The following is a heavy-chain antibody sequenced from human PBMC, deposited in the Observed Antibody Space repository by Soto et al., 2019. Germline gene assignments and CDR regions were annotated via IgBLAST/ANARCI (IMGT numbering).Heavy chain of an antibody. V-gene: IGHV4-39*07. Sequence: QLQLQESGPGLVKPSETLSLTCSVSGDSISTSNYYWGWIRQPPGKGLEWIGHLFYSGGTYYNPSLKGRVSISVDTSKNEFSLKLTSITAADTAIYFCARRGGGDYLFDSCGQGILVTVSS. CDR2: LFYSGGT. CDR1: GDSISTSNYY. CDR3: ARRGGGDYLFDS. D-gene: IGHD4-17*01. J-gene: IGHJ4*02.